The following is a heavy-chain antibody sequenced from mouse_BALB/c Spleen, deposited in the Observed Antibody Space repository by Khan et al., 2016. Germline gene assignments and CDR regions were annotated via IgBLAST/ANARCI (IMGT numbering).Heavy chain of an antibody. V-gene: IGHV3-2*02. Sequence: EVQLQESGPGLVKPSQSLSLTCTVTGHSITSGYGWNWIRQFPGNKLEWMCYISYNGSTNYNPSLKSRFPITRDTSKHHFSLKFKSMNTEDTATYYCARTARIKYWGQGSTLTVSS. CDR1: GHSITSGYG. CDR2: ISYNGST. CDR3: ARTARIKY. D-gene: IGHD1-2*01. J-gene: IGHJ2*01.